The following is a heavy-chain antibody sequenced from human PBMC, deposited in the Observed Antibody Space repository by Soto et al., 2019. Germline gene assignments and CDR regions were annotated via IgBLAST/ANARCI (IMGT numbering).Heavy chain of an antibody. V-gene: IGHV1-2*02. D-gene: IGHD5-18*01. Sequence: QVQLVQSGAEVKKPGASVKVSCKASGYTFTGYYMHWVRQAPGQGLEWMGWINPNSGGTNYAQKFQGRVTMTRDTSISTAYMELSRLRSDDTAVYYCARAYSYGFVGTMIDYGMDVWGQGTTVTVSS. CDR3: ARAYSYGFVGTMIDYGMDV. CDR1: GYTFTGYY. CDR2: INPNSGGT. J-gene: IGHJ6*02.